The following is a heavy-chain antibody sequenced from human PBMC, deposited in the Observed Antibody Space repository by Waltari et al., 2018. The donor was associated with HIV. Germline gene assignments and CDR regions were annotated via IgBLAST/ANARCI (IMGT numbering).Heavy chain of an antibody. J-gene: IGHJ4*02. D-gene: IGHD6-19*01. CDR3: AKVGFMAVMKEGGRFEN. Sequence: EVQLVESGGGLGQPGRSLRPSCTASGLSFHDYAMHWVRQAPGKGLEGVVGINWNSCSRYYAEAVKGRFAIARDNAKNAIYLQMNSLRTEDTAFYYCAKVGFMAVMKEGGRFENWGQGTLVTVSP. CDR1: GLSFHDYA. V-gene: IGHV3-9*01. CDR2: INWNSCSR.